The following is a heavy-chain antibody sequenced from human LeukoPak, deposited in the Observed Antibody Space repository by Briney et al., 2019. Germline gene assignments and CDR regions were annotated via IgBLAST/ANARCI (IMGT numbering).Heavy chain of an antibody. Sequence: SETLSLTCTVSGGPISSYYWSWIRQPPGKGLEWIGYIYYSGSTNYNPSLKSRVTISVDTSKNQFSLKLSSVTAADTAVYYCARDMLLVGAGYYYGMDVWGQGTTVTVSS. J-gene: IGHJ6*02. CDR2: IYYSGST. CDR3: ARDMLLVGAGYYYGMDV. D-gene: IGHD2-8*01. CDR1: GGPISSYY. V-gene: IGHV4-59*01.